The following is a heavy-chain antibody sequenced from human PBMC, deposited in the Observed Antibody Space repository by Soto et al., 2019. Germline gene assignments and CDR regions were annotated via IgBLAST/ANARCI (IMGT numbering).Heavy chain of an antibody. D-gene: IGHD3-3*01. J-gene: IGHJ6*02. CDR1: GGSFSGYY. CDR2: INHSGST. Sequence: GTLSLTCAVYGGSFSGYYWSWIRQPPGKGLEWIGEINHSGSTNYNPSLKSRVTISVDTSKNQFSLKLSSVTAADTAVYYCARGLIGQYDFWSGYYSACMDVWGQGTTVTVSS. V-gene: IGHV4-34*01. CDR3: ARGLIGQYDFWSGYYSACMDV.